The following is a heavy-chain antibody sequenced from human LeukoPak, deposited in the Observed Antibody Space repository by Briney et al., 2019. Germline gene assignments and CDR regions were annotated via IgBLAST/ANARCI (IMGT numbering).Heavy chain of an antibody. J-gene: IGHJ4*02. CDR1: GGSISSYY. D-gene: IGHD1-26*01. CDR3: ARHAEEWGSYALDY. CDR2: IYTSGST. Sequence: PSETLSLTCTVSGGSISSYYWSWIRQPPGKGLEWIGYIYTSGSTNYNPSLKSRVTISVDTSKNQFSLKLSSVTAADTAVYYCARHAEEWGSYALDYWGQGTLVTVSS. V-gene: IGHV4-4*09.